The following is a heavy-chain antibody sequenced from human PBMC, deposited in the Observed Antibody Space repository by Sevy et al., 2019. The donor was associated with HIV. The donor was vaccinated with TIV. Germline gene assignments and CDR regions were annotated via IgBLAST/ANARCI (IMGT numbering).Heavy chain of an antibody. D-gene: IGHD5-12*01. J-gene: IGHJ6*01. Sequence: GGSLRLSCAASGFTFSSYAMSWVRQAPGKGLEWVSAISGSGGSTYYADSVKGRFTISRDNFKNTLYLQMNSLRAEDTAVYYCASGYNYYYYGMDVWGQGTTVTVSS. CDR1: GFTFSSYA. V-gene: IGHV3-23*01. CDR3: ASGYNYYYYGMDV. CDR2: ISGSGGST.